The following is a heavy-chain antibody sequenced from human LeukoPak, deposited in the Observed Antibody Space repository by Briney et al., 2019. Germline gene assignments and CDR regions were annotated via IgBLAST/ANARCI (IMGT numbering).Heavy chain of an antibody. D-gene: IGHD6-13*01. CDR2: INAGNGNT. CDR1: GYTFTSYA. CDR3: ARVEQQLPPHWFDP. Sequence: ASVKVSCKASGYTFTSYAVHWVRQAPGQRLEWMGWINAGNGNTKYSQKFQGRVTITRDTSASTAYMELSSLRSEDTAVYYCARVEQQLPPHWFDPWGQGTLVTVSS. V-gene: IGHV1-3*01. J-gene: IGHJ5*02.